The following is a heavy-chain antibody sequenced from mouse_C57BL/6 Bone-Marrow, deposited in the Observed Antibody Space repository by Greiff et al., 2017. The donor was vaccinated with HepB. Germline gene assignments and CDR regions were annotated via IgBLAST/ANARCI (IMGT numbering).Heavy chain of an antibody. CDR3: ARRAPFYYFDY. J-gene: IGHJ2*01. CDR2: IYPGSGNT. V-gene: IGHV1-76*01. Sequence: QVQLQQSGAELVRPGASVKLSCKASGYTFTDYYINWVKQRPGQGLEWIARIYPGSGNTYYNEKFKGKATLTAEKSSSTAYMQLSSLTSEDSAVYFCARRAPFYYFDYWGQGTTLTVSS. D-gene: IGHD3-1*01. CDR1: GYTFTDYY.